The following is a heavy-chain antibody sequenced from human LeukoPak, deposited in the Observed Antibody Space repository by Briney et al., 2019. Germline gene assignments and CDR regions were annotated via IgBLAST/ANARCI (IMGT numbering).Heavy chain of an antibody. Sequence: PSETLSLTCTVSGGSISSRSCYWGWIRQPPGKGLEWIGSMYYGGSTYYNPSLKSRVTISVDTPKNQFSLKLSSVTAADTAVYYCARIKYYDSTQEGDYYDYWGQGTLVTVSS. CDR1: GGSISSRSCY. V-gene: IGHV4-39*01. CDR3: ARIKYYDSTQEGDYYDY. CDR2: MYYGGST. D-gene: IGHD3-22*01. J-gene: IGHJ4*02.